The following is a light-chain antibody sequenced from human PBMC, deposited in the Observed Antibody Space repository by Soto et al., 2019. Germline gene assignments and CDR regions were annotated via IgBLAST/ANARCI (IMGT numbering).Light chain of an antibody. V-gene: IGKV3-20*01. CDR1: QSGSNNY. CDR3: QQYGTLPWV. Sequence: EIVLTQSPGTLSLSPGERATLSCRASQSGSNNYLAWYQQIPGQTPRLLIYGASSRATGIPDRFSGSGSGTDFTLTISRLEPEDFAVYYCQQYGTLPWVFGQGTKVEVK. CDR2: GAS. J-gene: IGKJ1*01.